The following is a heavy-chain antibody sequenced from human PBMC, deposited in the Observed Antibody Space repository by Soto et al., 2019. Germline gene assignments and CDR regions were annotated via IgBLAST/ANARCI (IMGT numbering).Heavy chain of an antibody. D-gene: IGHD3-10*01. V-gene: IGHV4-30-4*01. J-gene: IGHJ6*02. CDR1: GGSIGGGAYY. Sequence: PSETLSLTCPVSGGSIGGGAYYWSWVRQPPGKGLEWIGYIYYSGSTYHNPSLKSRVTISVDTSKNQFSRKRSSVTAADPAEYHCARETRVRGLELYYYGMDVWGQRTPGTGPS. CDR2: IYYSGST. CDR3: ARETRVRGLELYYYGMDV.